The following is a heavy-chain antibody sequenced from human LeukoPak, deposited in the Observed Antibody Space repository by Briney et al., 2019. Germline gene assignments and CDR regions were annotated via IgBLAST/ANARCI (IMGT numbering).Heavy chain of an antibody. CDR2: IRYDGSNK. CDR3: ARDDGYEGAFDY. Sequence: PGGSLRLSCAASGFTFSSYGMHWVRQAPGKGLEWVAFIRYDGSNKYYADSVKGRFTISRDNAKNSLYLQMNSLRAEDTAVYYCARDDGYEGAFDYWGQGTLVTVSS. J-gene: IGHJ4*02. V-gene: IGHV3-30*02. D-gene: IGHD5-18*01. CDR1: GFTFSSYG.